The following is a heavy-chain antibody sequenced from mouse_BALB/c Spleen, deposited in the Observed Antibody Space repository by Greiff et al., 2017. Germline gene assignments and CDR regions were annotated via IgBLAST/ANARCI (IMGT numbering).Heavy chain of an antibody. V-gene: IGHV2-9*02. D-gene: IGHD1-1*01. CDR3: ARDDTTVVATKGFAY. CDR2: IWAGGST. Sequence: QLKESGPGLVAPSQSLSITCTVSGFSLTSYGVHWVRQPPGKGLEWLGVIWAGGSTNYNSALMSRLSISKDNSKSQVFLKMNSLQTDDTAMYYCARDDTTVVATKGFAYWGQGTLVTVSA. J-gene: IGHJ3*01. CDR1: GFSLTSYG.